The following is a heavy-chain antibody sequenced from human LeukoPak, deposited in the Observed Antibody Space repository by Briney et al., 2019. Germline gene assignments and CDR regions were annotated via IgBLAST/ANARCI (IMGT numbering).Heavy chain of an antibody. V-gene: IGHV4-31*03. D-gene: IGHD3-10*01. CDR2: IFFTGRT. CDR1: GGSVNSGAYY. Sequence: PSETLSLTCTVSGGSVNSGAYYWSWIRQCPGKGLEWIGQIFFTGRTDYNPPLKSRLSISIDTSKNQFSMELSSVTVADTATYYCARDRASGMDFWGQGTLVTVSS. J-gene: IGHJ4*02. CDR3: ARDRASGMDF.